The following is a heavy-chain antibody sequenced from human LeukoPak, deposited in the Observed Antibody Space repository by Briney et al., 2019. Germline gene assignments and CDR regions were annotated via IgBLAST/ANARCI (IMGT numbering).Heavy chain of an antibody. CDR3: ARDRGVISAFDI. V-gene: IGHV1-69*04. CDR1: GGTFSSYA. J-gene: IGHJ3*02. D-gene: IGHD3-10*01. Sequence: SVKVSCKASGGTFSSYAISWVRQAPGQGLEWMGRIIPIVGIANYAQKFQGRVTITADKSTSTAYMELSSLRSEDTAVYYCARDRGVISAFDIWGQGTMVTVSS. CDR2: IIPIVGIA.